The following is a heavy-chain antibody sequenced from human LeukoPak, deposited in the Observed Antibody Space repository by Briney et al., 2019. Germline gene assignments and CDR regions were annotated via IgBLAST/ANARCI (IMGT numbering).Heavy chain of an antibody. D-gene: IGHD3-22*01. Sequence: GGSLRLSCAAFGFTFSSYGMHWVRQTPGKGLEWVAFIRHDGGYQQYADSVKGRFTVSRDNSKDMVYLQMNSLRTEDTAVYYCAKNRDSSDYPRDFDFWGQGTLVTVSS. V-gene: IGHV3-30*02. CDR1: GFTFSSYG. CDR2: IRHDGGYQ. CDR3: AKNRDSSDYPRDFDF. J-gene: IGHJ4*02.